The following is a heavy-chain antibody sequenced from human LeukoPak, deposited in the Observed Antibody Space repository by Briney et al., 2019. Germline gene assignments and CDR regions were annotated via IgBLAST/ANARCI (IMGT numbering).Heavy chain of an antibody. Sequence: GGSLRLSCVVSGFTFKNYAMSWVRQAPGKGLECVSSIRDSGNGADYADSVKGRFTISRDNSKNTLYLQMNSLRAEDTAVYYCARLAYWGQGTLVTVSS. J-gene: IGHJ4*02. CDR1: GFTFKNYA. V-gene: IGHV3-23*01. D-gene: IGHD3-3*02. CDR2: IRDSGNGA. CDR3: ARLAY.